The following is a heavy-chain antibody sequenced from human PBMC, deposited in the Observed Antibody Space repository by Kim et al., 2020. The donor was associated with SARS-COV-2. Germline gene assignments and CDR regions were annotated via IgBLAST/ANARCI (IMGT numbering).Heavy chain of an antibody. CDR3: AKPITIFGVVIQTPGY. CDR1: GFTFSSYA. D-gene: IGHD3-3*01. CDR2: ISGSGGST. Sequence: GGSLRLSCAASGFTFSSYAMSWVRQAPGKGLEWVSAISGSGGSTYYADSVKGRFTISRDNSKNTLYLQMNSLRAEDTAVYYCAKPITIFGVVIQTPGYWGQGTLVTVSS. J-gene: IGHJ4*02. V-gene: IGHV3-23*01.